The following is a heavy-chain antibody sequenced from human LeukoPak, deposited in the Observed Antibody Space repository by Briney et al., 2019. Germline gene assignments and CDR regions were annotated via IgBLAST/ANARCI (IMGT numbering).Heavy chain of an antibody. Sequence: GRSLRLSCAASGFTFSSCGMHWVRQAPGKGLEWVALIWYDGSHRYYADSVKGRFTISRDNSKNTLFLQMNSLGADDTAVYYCARGFKVVPTPMRGVFDYWGQGTLVTVSS. CDR3: ARGFKVVPTPMRGVFDY. V-gene: IGHV3-33*08. D-gene: IGHD1-26*01. CDR1: GFTFSSCG. J-gene: IGHJ4*02. CDR2: IWYDGSHR.